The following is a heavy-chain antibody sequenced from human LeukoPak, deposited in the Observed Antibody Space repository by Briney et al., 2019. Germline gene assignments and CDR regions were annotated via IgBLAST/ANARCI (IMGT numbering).Heavy chain of an antibody. Sequence: GRSLRLSCAASGFTFSSYGMHWVRQAPGKGLEWVAVISYDGSNKYYADSVKGRFTISRDNSKNTLYLQMNSLRAEDTAVYYCAREYCSSTSCYARTGGYWGQGTLVTVSS. CDR1: GFTFSSYG. CDR2: ISYDGSNK. V-gene: IGHV3-30*03. J-gene: IGHJ4*02. D-gene: IGHD2-2*01. CDR3: AREYCSSTSCYARTGGY.